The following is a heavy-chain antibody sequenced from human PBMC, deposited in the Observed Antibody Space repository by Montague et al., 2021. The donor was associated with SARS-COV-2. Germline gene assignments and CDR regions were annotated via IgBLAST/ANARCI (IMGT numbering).Heavy chain of an antibody. Sequence: SLRLSCAASGFTFSSYWMSWVRQAPGKGLEWVANMKQDGSEKYYVDSVKGRFTISRDNAKNSLYLQMNSLRAEDTAVYYCARDLGAVVVAAIKYYYYGMDVWGQGTTVTVSS. V-gene: IGHV3-7*03. CDR1: GFTFSSYW. D-gene: IGHD2-15*01. CDR3: ARDLGAVVVAAIKYYYYGMDV. J-gene: IGHJ6*02. CDR2: MKQDGSEK.